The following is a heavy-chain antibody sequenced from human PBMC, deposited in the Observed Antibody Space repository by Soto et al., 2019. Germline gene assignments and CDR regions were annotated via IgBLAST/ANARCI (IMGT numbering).Heavy chain of an antibody. D-gene: IGHD4-17*01. CDR1: GFTFSIYA. V-gene: IGHV3-23*01. Sequence: EVHLLESGGGLLQPGGSLRLSCAASGFTFSIYAMTWVRQAPGKGLEWVSSMSGSGGSTYYTDSVKGRFTISRDNSKNTLYLHMNSLRAEDTAMYFCAKDRGPYGNYDYFQHWGQGTLVTVSS. CDR2: MSGSGGST. J-gene: IGHJ1*01. CDR3: AKDRGPYGNYDYFQH.